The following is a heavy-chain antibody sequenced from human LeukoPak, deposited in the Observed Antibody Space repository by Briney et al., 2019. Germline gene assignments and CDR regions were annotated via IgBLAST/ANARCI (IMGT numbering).Heavy chain of an antibody. D-gene: IGHD3-22*01. J-gene: IGHJ4*02. CDR3: ARDEISYDSSGYCFY. Sequence: GRSLRLSCAASGFTFSSYAMHWVRQAPGKGLEWVAVISYDGSNKYYADSVKGRFTISRDNSKNTLYLQMNSLRAEDTAVYYCARDEISYDSSGYCFYWGQGTLVTVSS. CDR2: ISYDGSNK. V-gene: IGHV3-30-3*01. CDR1: GFTFSSYA.